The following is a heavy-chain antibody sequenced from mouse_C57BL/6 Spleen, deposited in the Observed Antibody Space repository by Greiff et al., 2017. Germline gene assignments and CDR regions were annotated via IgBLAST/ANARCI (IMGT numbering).Heavy chain of an antibody. D-gene: IGHD3-2*02. J-gene: IGHJ4*01. Sequence: EVKVVESGGGLVKPGGSLKLSCAASGFTFSDYGMHWVRQAPEKGLEWVAYISSGSSTIYYADTVKGRFTISRDNAKNTLFLQMTSLRSEDTAMYYCARKKAQASYYYAMDYWGQGTSVTVSS. V-gene: IGHV5-17*01. CDR2: ISSGSSTI. CDR3: ARKKAQASYYYAMDY. CDR1: GFTFSDYG.